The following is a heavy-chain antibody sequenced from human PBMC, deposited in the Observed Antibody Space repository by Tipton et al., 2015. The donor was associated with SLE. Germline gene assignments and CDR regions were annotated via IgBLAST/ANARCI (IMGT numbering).Heavy chain of an antibody. Sequence: QVQLVQSGAEVKKPGASVKVSCKASGYTFTSYDINWVRQAPGQGLEWMGWINPNSGGTNYAQKFQGRVTMTRDTSISTAYMELSRLRSDDTAVYYCARPGGLIAVAAYYYGMDVWGQGTTVTVSS. V-gene: IGHV1-2*02. J-gene: IGHJ6*02. CDR3: ARPGGLIAVAAYYYGMDV. CDR1: GYTFTSYD. D-gene: IGHD6-19*01. CDR2: INPNSGGT.